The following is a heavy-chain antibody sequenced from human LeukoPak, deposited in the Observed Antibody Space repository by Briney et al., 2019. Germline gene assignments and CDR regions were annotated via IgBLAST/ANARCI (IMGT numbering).Heavy chain of an antibody. J-gene: IGHJ4*02. CDR2: IKEDGSEK. D-gene: IGHD6-19*01. Sequence: PGVPLRLSCAASGFTLSTYWMSWVRQAPGKGLEWVVNIKEDGSEKYYGDSVKGRFTISRDNSKNTLYLQLSSLGAEDTAVYFCAKIDSPGVGWRAPFDYWGQGTLVTVSS. V-gene: IGHV3-7*03. CDR3: AKIDSPGVGWRAPFDY. CDR1: GFTLSTYW.